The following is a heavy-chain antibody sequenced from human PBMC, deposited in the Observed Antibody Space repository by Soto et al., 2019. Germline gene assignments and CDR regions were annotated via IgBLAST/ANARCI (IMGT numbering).Heavy chain of an antibody. CDR3: ATSFGSGSRAFDY. J-gene: IGHJ4*02. D-gene: IGHD3-10*01. V-gene: IGHV1-69*02. CDR1: GDTFNFYT. Sequence: QVQLVQSGAEVKKPGSSVKVSCKASGDTFNFYTINWVRQAPGLGLEWMGRFNPILSFSNSALKFQGRVTLTADKSTSTAYMVLSSLRSEDTAIYYCATSFGSGSRAFDYWGKGALVTVS. CDR2: FNPILSFS.